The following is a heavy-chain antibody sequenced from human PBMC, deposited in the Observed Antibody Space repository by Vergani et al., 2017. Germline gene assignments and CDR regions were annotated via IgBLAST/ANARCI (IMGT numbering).Heavy chain of an antibody. CDR1: GGSISSYY. V-gene: IGHV4-4*07. J-gene: IGHJ4*02. D-gene: IGHD6-13*01. CDR3: ARGSSWNHLNFDY. CDR2: IYTSGST. Sequence: QVELQESGPGLVKPSETLSLICTVSGGSISSYYWSWGRQPAGKGLEWIGRIYTSGSTNYKPSLKSRVTMSVDTCKNQFSLKLSSVTAADTAVYYCARGSSWNHLNFDYWGQRTLVTVSS.